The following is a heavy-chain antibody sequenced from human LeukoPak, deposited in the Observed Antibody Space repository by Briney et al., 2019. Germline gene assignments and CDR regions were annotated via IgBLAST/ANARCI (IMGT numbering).Heavy chain of an antibody. V-gene: IGHV1-18*01. CDR3: ARLDIVLVVAATPLHYGMDV. D-gene: IGHD2-15*01. CDR2: ISACNGNT. CDR1: GYTFTSYG. J-gene: IGHJ6*02. Sequence: GASVKVSCKASGYTFTSYGISWVRQAPGQGLEWMGWISACNGNTNYAQKLQGRVTMTTDTSTSTAYMELRSLRSDDTAVYYCARLDIVLVVAATPLHYGMDVWGQGTTVTVSS.